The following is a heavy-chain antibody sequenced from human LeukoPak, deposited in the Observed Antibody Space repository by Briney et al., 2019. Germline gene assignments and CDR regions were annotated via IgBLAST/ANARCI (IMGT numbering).Heavy chain of an antibody. D-gene: IGHD3-3*01. Sequence: SETLSLTCTVSGGSISSYYWSWIRQPPGKGLEWIGYIYYSGSTNYNPSLKSRVTISVDTSKNQFSLKLSSVTAADTAVYYCASGSITIFGVVIPFDYWGQGTLVTVSS. V-gene: IGHV4-59*01. CDR3: ASGSITIFGVVIPFDY. CDR1: GGSISSYY. CDR2: IYYSGST. J-gene: IGHJ4*02.